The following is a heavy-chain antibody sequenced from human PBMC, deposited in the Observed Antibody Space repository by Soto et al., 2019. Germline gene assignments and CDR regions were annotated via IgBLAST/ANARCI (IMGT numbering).Heavy chain of an antibody. CDR2: ISGSGGST. Sequence: PGGSLRLSCAASGFTFSSYAMSWVRQAPGKGLEWVSAISGSGGSTYYADSVKGRFTTSRDNSKNTLYLQMNSLRAEDTAVYYCAKADPSGIQLWLLVPYFDYWGQGILVTVSS. CDR3: AKADPSGIQLWLLVPYFDY. V-gene: IGHV3-23*01. CDR1: GFTFSSYA. J-gene: IGHJ4*02. D-gene: IGHD5-18*01.